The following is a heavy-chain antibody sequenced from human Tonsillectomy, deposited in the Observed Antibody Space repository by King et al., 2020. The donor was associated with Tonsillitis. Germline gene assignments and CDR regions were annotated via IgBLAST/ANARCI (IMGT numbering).Heavy chain of an antibody. CDR1: GFSFSSYT. V-gene: IGHV3-48*04. D-gene: IGHD4-23*01. Sequence: VQLVEAGGGLVQPGGSLRLSCAASGFSFSSYTLTWVRQAPGKGLEWVSYISSGSSTKYYADSVKGRFTISRDNAKNSLYMQMESLSAEDSAVYYCATVRLDHTVAGDVCYIWGQGTMVTVSS. CDR2: ISSGSSTK. J-gene: IGHJ3*02. CDR3: ATVRLDHTVAGDVCYI.